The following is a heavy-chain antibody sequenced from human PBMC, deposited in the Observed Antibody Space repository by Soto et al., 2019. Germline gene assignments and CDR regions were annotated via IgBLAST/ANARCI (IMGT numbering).Heavy chain of an antibody. CDR1: GFTFISYG. D-gene: IGHD2-8*01. V-gene: IGHV3-33*01. Sequence: GGSLRLSCAASGFTFISYGMHWVRQAPGKGLEWVAVIWYDGSNKYYADSVKGRFTISRDNSKNTLYLQMNSLRAEDTAVYYCARDSPPYCTNGVCPHNWFDPWGQGTLVTVSS. J-gene: IGHJ5*02. CDR2: IWYDGSNK. CDR3: ARDSPPYCTNGVCPHNWFDP.